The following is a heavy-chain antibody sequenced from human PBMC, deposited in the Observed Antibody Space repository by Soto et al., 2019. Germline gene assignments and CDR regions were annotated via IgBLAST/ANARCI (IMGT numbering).Heavy chain of an antibody. CDR1: GGSISSTDHY. V-gene: IGHV4-39*02. CDR2: IYFAGST. Sequence: SETLSLTCTVSGGSISSTDHYWGWVRQPPGKGLEWLGSIYFAGSTFHNPALKSRATISVDTSRNQFSLRLTTVTASDTAVYYCAREPRQAYSGIGAFDVWGQGTMVTVS. J-gene: IGHJ3*01. D-gene: IGHD4-4*01. CDR3: AREPRQAYSGIGAFDV.